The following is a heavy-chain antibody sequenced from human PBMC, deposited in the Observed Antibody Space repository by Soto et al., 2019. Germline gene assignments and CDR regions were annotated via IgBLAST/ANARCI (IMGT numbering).Heavy chain of an antibody. Sequence: GSLKISCVASGFTFTNYAMNWVRQAPGKGLEWVSGISGGGCSIYYSDSVKGRFTISRDNSKNTLYLQMNSLRAEDTAVYYCAKDLMVAPGDYFDYWGQGTLVIVSS. D-gene: IGHD2-8*01. V-gene: IGHV3-23*01. J-gene: IGHJ4*02. CDR3: AKDLMVAPGDYFDY. CDR2: ISGGGCSI. CDR1: GFTFTNYA.